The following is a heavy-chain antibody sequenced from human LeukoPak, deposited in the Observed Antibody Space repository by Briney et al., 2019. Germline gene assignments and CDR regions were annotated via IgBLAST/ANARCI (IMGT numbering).Heavy chain of an antibody. CDR3: ARTGYYYYGMDV. CDR2: IYYSGST. D-gene: IGHD3-10*01. CDR1: GGSISSSSYY. V-gene: IGHV4-31*03. J-gene: IGHJ6*02. Sequence: SETLSLTCTVSGGSISSSSYYWSWIRQHPGKGLEWIGYIYYSGSTYYSPSLKSRVTISVDTSKNQFSLKLSSVTAADTAVYYCARTGYYYYGMDVWGQGTTVTVSS.